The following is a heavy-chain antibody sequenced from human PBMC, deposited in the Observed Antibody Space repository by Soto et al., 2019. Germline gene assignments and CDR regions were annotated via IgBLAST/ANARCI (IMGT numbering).Heavy chain of an antibody. CDR3: ARRIVATETFDY. V-gene: IGHV4-61*08. D-gene: IGHD5-12*01. CDR2: FYYAGRP. Sequence: ETLSLTCTXSGGSISSGDYYWSWIRQPPGRGLEWLGFFYYAGRPKTTPSLTGRVTISVDTSKNQFSLTVTSVTAADTAVYYCARRIVATETFDYWGQEPLVTVSS. J-gene: IGHJ4*02. CDR1: GGSISSGDYY.